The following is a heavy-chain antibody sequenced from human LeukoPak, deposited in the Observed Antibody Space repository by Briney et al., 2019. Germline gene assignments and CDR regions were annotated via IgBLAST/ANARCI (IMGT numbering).Heavy chain of an antibody. Sequence: PGGSLRLSCAASGFTVSSSYMSWVRQAPGKGLQWVSVIYSGGSTYYADSVKGRFTFSRDNSKTTLYLQMNSLRAEDTAVYYCARAMRGYSYILEHWGQGTLVTVSS. CDR1: GFTVSSSY. D-gene: IGHD5-18*01. J-gene: IGHJ4*02. CDR2: IYSGGST. V-gene: IGHV3-53*01. CDR3: ARAMRGYSYILEH.